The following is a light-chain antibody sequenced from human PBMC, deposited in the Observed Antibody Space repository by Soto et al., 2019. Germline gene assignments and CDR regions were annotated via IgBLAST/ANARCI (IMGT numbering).Light chain of an antibody. Sequence: ESVLTQSPGSLSLSPGETATLSCRASQSIINNYLAWYQQKPGQAPRLLIYGASIRATGVPDRFSGSGSGTGLTLTITRLEAEDFAVYYCQQYGTSPLMYTFGQGTKLGVK. CDR2: GAS. V-gene: IGKV3-20*01. CDR3: QQYGTSPLMYT. CDR1: QSIINNY. J-gene: IGKJ2*01.